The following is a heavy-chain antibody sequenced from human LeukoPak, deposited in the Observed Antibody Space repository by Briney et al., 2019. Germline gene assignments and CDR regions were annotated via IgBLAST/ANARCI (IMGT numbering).Heavy chain of an antibody. D-gene: IGHD1-26*01. CDR1: GYTFINNW. J-gene: IGHJ4*02. V-gene: IGHV1-46*01. Sequence: GASVKVSCKASGYTFINNWMHWVRQAPGQGLEWVGLINPTGTTTLYAQKFQGRVTLTRDTSISTAYMELSRLRSDDTAVYYCARDYGGSYYVDEVMDYWGQGTLVTVSS. CDR2: INPTGTTT. CDR3: ARDYGGSYYVDEVMDY.